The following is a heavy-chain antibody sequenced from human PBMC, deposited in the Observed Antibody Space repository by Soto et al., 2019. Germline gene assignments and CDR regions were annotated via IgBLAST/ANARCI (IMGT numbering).Heavy chain of an antibody. CDR2: INPGRGST. CDR3: ARISNSLPDY. D-gene: IGHD1-1*01. V-gene: IGHV1-46*01. CDR1: GYTFTNYH. J-gene: IGHJ4*02. Sequence: QVQLVQSGAEVKKPGASVKVSCKASGYTFTNYHIHWVRQAPGQGLEWMGIINPGRGSTTYAHKFQGIVTMTRDTSTSTVYMELDSLRSDDTAVYFCARISNSLPDYWGQGTLVTVSS.